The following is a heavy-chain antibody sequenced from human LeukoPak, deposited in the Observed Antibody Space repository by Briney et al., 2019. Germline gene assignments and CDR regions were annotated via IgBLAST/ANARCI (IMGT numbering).Heavy chain of an antibody. V-gene: IGHV1-18*01. D-gene: IGHD3-16*02. CDR2: INMSNGNT. J-gene: IGHJ4*02. Sequence: GASVPVSCKASGYTFTSYAISWVRQAPGQGPEWMGWINMSNGNTNYAQKLQGRVTMTTDTSTSTAYMELRSLRSDDTAVYYCARVVGNYVWGSYRPEGCFDSWGQGTLVTVSS. CDR1: GYTFTSYA. CDR3: ARVVGNYVWGSYRPEGCFDS.